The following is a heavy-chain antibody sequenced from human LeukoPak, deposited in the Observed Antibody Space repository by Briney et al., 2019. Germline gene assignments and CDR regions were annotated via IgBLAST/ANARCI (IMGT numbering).Heavy chain of an antibody. D-gene: IGHD3/OR15-3a*01. CDR2: IGTGGSLI. Sequence: PGGSLRLSCAASGFTFSHSAMNWVRQSPEKGLEWVAYIGTGGSLIVYADSVRGRFTISRDDARDSVYLQMNSLRAEDTAIYYCARDLWTAHNWGLGTLVTVSS. J-gene: IGHJ4*02. V-gene: IGHV3-48*01. CDR1: GFTFSHSA. CDR3: ARDLWTAHN.